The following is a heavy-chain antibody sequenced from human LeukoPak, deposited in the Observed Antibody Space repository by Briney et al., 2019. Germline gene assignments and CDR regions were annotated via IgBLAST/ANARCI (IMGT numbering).Heavy chain of an antibody. Sequence: PSETLSLTCTVSGGSISSYYWSWIRQPPGKGLEWIGYIYYGGSTNYNPSLKSRVTISVDTSKNQFSLKLSSVTAADTAVYYCARVPRGVRYFDWLAWDYGMDVWGQGTTVTVSS. CDR1: GGSISSYY. CDR3: ARVPRGVRYFDWLAWDYGMDV. J-gene: IGHJ6*02. V-gene: IGHV4-59*01. CDR2: IYYGGST. D-gene: IGHD3-9*01.